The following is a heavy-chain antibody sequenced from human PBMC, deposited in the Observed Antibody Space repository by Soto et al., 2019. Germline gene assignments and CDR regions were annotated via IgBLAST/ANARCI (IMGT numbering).Heavy chain of an antibody. CDR2: ISSSSSPI. CDR1: GFTFSKYS. J-gene: IGHJ4*02. V-gene: IGHV3-48*01. D-gene: IGHD2-2*01. CDR3: VRDTKASDCSSTSCHRWDY. Sequence: EVQLVESGGGLVQPGGSLRLSCTASGFTFSKYSMNWARQAPGKGLEWISYISSSSSPIYYADSVKGRFTISRDNAKNSLYLEMNSLRAEDTAIYYCVRDTKASDCSSTSCHRWDYWGPGNLVTVSS.